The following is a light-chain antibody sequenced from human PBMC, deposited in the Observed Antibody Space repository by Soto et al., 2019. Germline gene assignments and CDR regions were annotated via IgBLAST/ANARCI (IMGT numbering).Light chain of an antibody. CDR3: MQSLQTPLYT. CDR2: LGS. Sequence: DIVMIQSPLSLPVTPGEPASISCRSSQSLLYSNGYNYLDWYLQKPGQSPLLLIYLGSNRASGVPDRFSGSGSGTNFTLKISRVEAEDVGVYYCMQSLQTPLYTFGQGTKLEIK. V-gene: IGKV2-28*01. CDR1: QSLLYSNGYNY. J-gene: IGKJ2*01.